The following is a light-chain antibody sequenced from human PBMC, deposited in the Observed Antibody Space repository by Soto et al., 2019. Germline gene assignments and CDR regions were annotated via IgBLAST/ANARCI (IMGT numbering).Light chain of an antibody. V-gene: IGKV3-11*01. CDR3: QHREDWPLT. Sequence: EIVLTQSPATLSLSPGERATLSCRASQSVSTYLAWYQQKPGQAPRLLIYDASKRATGIPARFSGGGFGTDFTLTISSLEPEDFAVYYCQHREDWPLTFGGGTKVEIK. J-gene: IGKJ4*01. CDR1: QSVSTY. CDR2: DAS.